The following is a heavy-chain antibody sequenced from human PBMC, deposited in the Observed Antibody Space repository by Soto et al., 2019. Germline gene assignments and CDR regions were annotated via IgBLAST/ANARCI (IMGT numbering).Heavy chain of an antibody. Sequence: ASVKVSCKASGYTFTSYDINWVRQATGQGLEWMGWMNPNSGNTGYAQKFQGRVTMTRNTSISTAYMELSSLRSEDTAMYYCARAPFSGYGNYYYYYMDVWGKGTTVTVSS. D-gene: IGHD5-18*01. J-gene: IGHJ6*03. V-gene: IGHV1-8*01. CDR2: MNPNSGNT. CDR3: ARAPFSGYGNYYYYYMDV. CDR1: GYTFTSYD.